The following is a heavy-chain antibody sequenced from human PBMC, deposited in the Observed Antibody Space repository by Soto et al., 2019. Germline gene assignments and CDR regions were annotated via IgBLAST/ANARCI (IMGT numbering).Heavy chain of an antibody. CDR3: AKVWRLGYCSSTSCYDDYYYGMDV. D-gene: IGHD2-2*01. Sequence: GESLKISCAASGFTFSSYAMSWVRQAPGKGLEWVSAISGSGGSTYYADSVKGRLTISRDNSKNTRYLEMNSLRAEDTAVYYCAKVWRLGYCSSTSCYDDYYYGMDVWGQGTTVTVSS. CDR1: GFTFSSYA. CDR2: ISGSGGST. V-gene: IGHV3-23*01. J-gene: IGHJ6*02.